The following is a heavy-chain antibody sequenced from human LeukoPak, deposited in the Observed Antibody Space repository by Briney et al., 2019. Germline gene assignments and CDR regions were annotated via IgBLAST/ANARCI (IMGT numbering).Heavy chain of an antibody. CDR2: ISYDGSNQ. D-gene: IGHD3-9*01. J-gene: IGHJ4*02. V-gene: IGHV3-30*04. CDR1: GFTFSSYA. Sequence: GGSLRLSCAGSGFTFSSYAIHWVRQPQATGLGWVAVISYDGSNQYYADSVKGRFTISRDNSKNTLYFQKNSLRADDTAVYYCAKGNRVLTGYYNSPGGYYFDYWGQGTLVTVSS. CDR3: AKGNRVLTGYYNSPGGYYFDY.